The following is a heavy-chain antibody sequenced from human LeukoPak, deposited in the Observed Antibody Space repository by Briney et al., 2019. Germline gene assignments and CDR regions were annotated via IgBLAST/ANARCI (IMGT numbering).Heavy chain of an antibody. D-gene: IGHD6-19*01. CDR3: ARHKGAVAAYGMDV. J-gene: IGHJ6*02. Sequence: SETLSLTCTVSGGSISSYYWSWIRQPPGKGLEWIGYIYYSGSTNYNPSLKSRVTISVDTSKNQFSLKLSSVTAADPAVYYCARHKGAVAAYGMDVWGQGTTVTVSS. CDR2: IYYSGST. CDR1: GGSISSYY. V-gene: IGHV4-59*08.